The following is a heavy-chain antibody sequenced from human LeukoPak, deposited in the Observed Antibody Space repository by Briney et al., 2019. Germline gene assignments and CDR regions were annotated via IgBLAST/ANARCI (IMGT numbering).Heavy chain of an antibody. D-gene: IGHD2-2*01. CDR3: ARDRDIVVVPAAQN. CDR1: GFTFSGYP. CDR2: MSGNGGNT. V-gene: IGHV3-23*01. Sequence: PGGSLRLSCAASGFTFSGYPMIWVRQAPGKGLEWVSGMSGNGGNTYYADSVKGRFTISRDNSKNTLYVQMNSLRAEDTAVYYCARDRDIVVVPAAQNWGQGTLVTVSS. J-gene: IGHJ4*02.